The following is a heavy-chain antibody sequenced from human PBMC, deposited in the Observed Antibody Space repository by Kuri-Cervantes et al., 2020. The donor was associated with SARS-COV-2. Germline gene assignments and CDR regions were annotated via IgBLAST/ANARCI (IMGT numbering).Heavy chain of an antibody. J-gene: IGHJ4*02. V-gene: IGHV2-5*01. CDR2: IYWNDDK. Sequence: SGPTLVKPTQTLTLTCTFSGFSLSTSGVGVGWIRQPPGKALEWLALIYWNDDKRYSPSLKSRLTITKDTSKNQVVLTMTNMDPVDTATYYCAHRQALRFLEWPYMGGGRFDYWGQGTLVTVSS. D-gene: IGHD3-3*01. CDR1: GFSLSTSGVG. CDR3: AHRQALRFLEWPYMGGGRFDY.